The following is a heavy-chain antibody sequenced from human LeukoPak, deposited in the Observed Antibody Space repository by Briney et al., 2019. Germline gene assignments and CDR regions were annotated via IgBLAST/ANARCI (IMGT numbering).Heavy chain of an antibody. Sequence: SETLPLTCTVSGGSISSSSYYWGWIRQPPGKGLEWIGSIYYSGSTYYNPSLKGRVTISVDTSKNQFSLKLSSVTAADTAVYYCARHVDIVVVPAGLDYWGQGTLVTVPS. CDR1: GGSISSSSYY. V-gene: IGHV4-39*07. D-gene: IGHD2-2*03. J-gene: IGHJ4*02. CDR3: ARHVDIVVVPAGLDY. CDR2: IYYSGST.